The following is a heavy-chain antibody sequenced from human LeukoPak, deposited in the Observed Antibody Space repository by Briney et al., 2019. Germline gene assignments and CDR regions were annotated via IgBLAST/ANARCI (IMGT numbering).Heavy chain of an antibody. CDR1: GGSISSGGYY. CDR2: IYYSGST. J-gene: IGHJ6*02. Sequence: PSETLSLTCTVSGGSISSGGYYWSWIRQHPGKGLEWIGYIYYSGSTYYNPSLKSRVTISVDTSKNQFSLKLSSVTAADTAVYYCARFMGATSPYYYYGMDVWGQGTTVTVSS. V-gene: IGHV4-31*03. CDR3: ARFMGATSPYYYYGMDV. D-gene: IGHD1-26*01.